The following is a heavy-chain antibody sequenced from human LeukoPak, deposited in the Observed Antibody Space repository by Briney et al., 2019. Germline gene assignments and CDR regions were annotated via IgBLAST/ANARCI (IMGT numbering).Heavy chain of an antibody. CDR2: INHSGST. CDR3: ARGSNWNAVFGY. CDR1: GGSFSGYY. V-gene: IGHV4-34*01. Sequence: SETLSLTCAVYGGSFSGYYWSWIRQPPGKGLEWIGEINHSGSTNYNPSLKSRVTISVDTSKNQFSLKLSSVTTADTAVYYCARGSNWNAVFGYWGQGTLVTVSS. J-gene: IGHJ4*02. D-gene: IGHD1-20*01.